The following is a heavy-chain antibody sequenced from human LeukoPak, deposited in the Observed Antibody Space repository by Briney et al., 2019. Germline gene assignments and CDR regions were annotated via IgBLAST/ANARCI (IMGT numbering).Heavy chain of an antibody. V-gene: IGHV4-34*01. CDR3: ARKSGYARDY. Sequence: PSETLSLTCAVYGESFSGYFWNWIRQPPGKGLEWIGEINHSGSTSNHNPSLKSRVTMSVDTSKNQFSLKLSSVTAADTAVYYCARKSGYARDYWGQGNLVTVSS. J-gene: IGHJ4*02. D-gene: IGHD5-12*01. CDR1: GESFSGYF. CDR2: INHSGSTS.